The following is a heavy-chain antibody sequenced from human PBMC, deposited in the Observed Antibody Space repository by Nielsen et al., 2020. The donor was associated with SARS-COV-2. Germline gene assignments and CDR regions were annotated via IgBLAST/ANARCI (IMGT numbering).Heavy chain of an antibody. Sequence: GESLKISCKGSGYSFTSYWISWVRQMPGKGLEWMGRIDPSDSYTNYSPSFQGHVTISADKSISTAYLQWSSLKASDTAMYYCARLAPFVLKPGWFDPWGQGTLVTVSS. V-gene: IGHV5-10-1*01. D-gene: IGHD2-8*01. J-gene: IGHJ5*02. CDR2: IDPSDSYT. CDR3: ARLAPFVLKPGWFDP. CDR1: GYSFTSYW.